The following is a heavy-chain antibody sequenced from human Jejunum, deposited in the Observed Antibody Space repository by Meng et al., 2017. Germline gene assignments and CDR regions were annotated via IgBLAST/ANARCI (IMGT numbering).Heavy chain of an antibody. CDR2: ISSSSTI. Sequence: GESLKISCAASGFTFSDYYMNWVRQAPGKGLEWVSSISSSSTIYYADSVKGRFTISRDNAKNSLYLQMNSLRAEDTAVYYCAREVTIVVVPAAIIIWCLCLGFDPWGQGTLVTVSS. V-gene: IGHV3-69-1*01. D-gene: IGHD2-2*01. CDR3: AREVTIVVVPAAIIIWCLCLGFDP. J-gene: IGHJ5*02. CDR1: GFTFSDYY.